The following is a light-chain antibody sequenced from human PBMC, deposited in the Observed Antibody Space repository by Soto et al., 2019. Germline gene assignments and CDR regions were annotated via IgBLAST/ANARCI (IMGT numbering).Light chain of an antibody. Sequence: EIVMSQTPLSLSVTPGQSASISCRSSQSLVHSDGNTYLYWYLQRPGQPPQLLRYEVSKRFSGVPDRFSGSGSGTDFTLKISRVEAVDVGTYYCMQRIHLRTFGQGTKVELK. CDR3: MQRIHLRT. CDR2: EVS. V-gene: IGKV2D-29*01. J-gene: IGKJ1*01. CDR1: QSLVHSDGNTY.